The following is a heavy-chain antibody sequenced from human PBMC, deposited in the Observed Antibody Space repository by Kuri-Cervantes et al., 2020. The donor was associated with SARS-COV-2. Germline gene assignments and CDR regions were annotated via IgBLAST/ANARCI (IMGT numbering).Heavy chain of an antibody. CDR3: ASGILYRWEGYFDY. J-gene: IGHJ4*02. Sequence: GGCLRPSCAASGFTVSSNYMSWVRQAPGKGLEWVSVIYSGGSKYYADSVKGRFTISRDNSKNSLYLQISSLRAEDTAVYYCASGILYRWEGYFDYWGQGTLVTVSS. CDR2: IYSGGSK. V-gene: IGHV3-53*01. D-gene: IGHD2-15*01. CDR1: GFTVSSNY.